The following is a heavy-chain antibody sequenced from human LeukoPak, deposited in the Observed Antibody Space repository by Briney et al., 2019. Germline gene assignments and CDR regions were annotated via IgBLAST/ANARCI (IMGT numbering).Heavy chain of an antibody. CDR3: ARSNSRVGLQAAAGPFDY. CDR2: INPNSGGT. D-gene: IGHD6-13*01. CDR1: GYTFTGYY. J-gene: IGHJ4*02. Sequence: ASVKVSCKASGYTFTGYYMHWVRQAPGQGLEWMGWINPNSGGTNYAQKFQGSVTMSRYTSISTAYMELSRLRSQDTAVYYCARSNSRVGLQAAAGPFDYWAREPWSPSPQ. V-gene: IGHV1-2*02.